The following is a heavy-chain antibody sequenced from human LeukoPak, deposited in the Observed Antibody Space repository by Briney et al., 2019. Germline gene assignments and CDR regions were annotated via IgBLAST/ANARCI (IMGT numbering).Heavy chain of an antibody. CDR1: GGSISSSSSY. V-gene: IGHV4-39*07. Sequence: SETLSLTCTVSGGSISSSSSYWGWIRQPPGKGLEWIGSIYYSGGTYYNPSLKSRVTISVDTSKTQFSLKLSSVTAADTAVYYCARASPYYYDSSGPPDWFDPWGQGTLVTVSS. CDR2: IYYSGGT. J-gene: IGHJ5*02. CDR3: ARASPYYYDSSGPPDWFDP. D-gene: IGHD3-22*01.